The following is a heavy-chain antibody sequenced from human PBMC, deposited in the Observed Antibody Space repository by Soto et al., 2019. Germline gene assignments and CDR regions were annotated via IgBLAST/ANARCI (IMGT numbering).Heavy chain of an antibody. Sequence: PGESLKISCKGFGYSFSSYWIGWVRQLPGKGLESMGIIYPGDSDTRYSPSFQGQVTISADKSTSTAYLQWSSLKASDTAMYYCVRQERYVDWIKWFDPWGQGTLVPVSS. V-gene: IGHV5-51*01. D-gene: IGHD3-9*01. J-gene: IGHJ5*02. CDR2: IYPGDSDT. CDR3: VRQERYVDWIKWFDP. CDR1: GYSFSSYW.